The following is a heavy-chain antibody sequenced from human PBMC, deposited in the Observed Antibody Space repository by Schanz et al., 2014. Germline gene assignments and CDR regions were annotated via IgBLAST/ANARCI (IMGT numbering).Heavy chain of an antibody. D-gene: IGHD2-2*01. CDR1: GGTFSSYT. J-gene: IGHJ4*02. CDR2: INPSSGTT. Sequence: QVQLVQSGAEVMKPGSSVKVSCKASGGTFSSYTINWVRQAPGQGLEWMGKINPSSGTTRIAQNCQGRLTVTRDTSTSTVNMELSSLRSEDTAVYYCARGGFCDSTSFDSWGQGTLVTVSS. V-gene: IGHV1-46*03. CDR3: ARGGFCDSTSFDS.